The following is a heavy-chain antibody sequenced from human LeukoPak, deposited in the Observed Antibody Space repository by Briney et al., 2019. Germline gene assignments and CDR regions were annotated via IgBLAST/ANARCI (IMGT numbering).Heavy chain of an antibody. CDR2: ISSSSSTI. CDR3: ARGSSVTMIVVVHALLDY. CDR1: GFTFSSYS. D-gene: IGHD3-22*01. V-gene: IGHV3-48*01. Sequence: GGSLRLSCAASGFTFSSYSMNWVRQAPGKGLEWVSYISSSSSTIYYADSVKGRFTVSRDNAKNSLYLQMNSLRAEDTAVYYCARGSSVTMIVVVHALLDYWGQGTLVTVSS. J-gene: IGHJ4*02.